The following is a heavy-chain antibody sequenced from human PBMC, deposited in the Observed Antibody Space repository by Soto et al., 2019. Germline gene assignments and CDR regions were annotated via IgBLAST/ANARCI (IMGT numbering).Heavy chain of an antibody. CDR2: IYTSGST. J-gene: IGHJ3*02. D-gene: IGHD6-6*01. V-gene: IGHV4-4*07. Sequence: SETLSLTCTVSGGSISIYYWRWIRQPAGKGLEWIGRIYTSGSTNYNPSLKSRVLMSVDTSKNQFSLKLNSVTAADTAVYYCAREYSSSSGRTLDIWGQGTMVTVSS. CDR3: AREYSSSSGRTLDI. CDR1: GGSISIYY.